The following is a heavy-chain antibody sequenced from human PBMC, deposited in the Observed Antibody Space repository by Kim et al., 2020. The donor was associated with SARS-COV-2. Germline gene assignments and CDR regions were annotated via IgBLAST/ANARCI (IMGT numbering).Heavy chain of an antibody. CDR2: INHSGST. Sequence: SETLSLTCAVYGGSFSGYYWSWIRQPPGKGLEWIGEINHSGSTNYNPSLKSRVTISVDTSKNQFSLKLSSVTAADTAVYYCARAHPYYYGSGSYLSWGQGTLVTVSS. J-gene: IGHJ5*02. CDR3: ARAHPYYYGSGSYLS. V-gene: IGHV4-34*01. D-gene: IGHD3-10*01. CDR1: GGSFSGYY.